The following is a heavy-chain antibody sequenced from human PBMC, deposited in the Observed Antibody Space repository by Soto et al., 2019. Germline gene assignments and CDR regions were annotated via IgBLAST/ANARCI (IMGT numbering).Heavy chain of an antibody. D-gene: IGHD3-3*01. CDR2: ISYDGSNK. Sequence: PGGSLRLSSAASGFTFSSYGMHWVRQAPCKGLEWVAVISYDGSNKYYADSVKGRFTISRDNSKNTLYLQMNSLRAQGTAVYYCATRHITIFGVVIRDYYYYGMDVWGQGTRVAVSS. CDR1: GFTFSSYG. J-gene: IGHJ6*02. CDR3: ATRHITIFGVVIRDYYYYGMDV. V-gene: IGHV3-30*03.